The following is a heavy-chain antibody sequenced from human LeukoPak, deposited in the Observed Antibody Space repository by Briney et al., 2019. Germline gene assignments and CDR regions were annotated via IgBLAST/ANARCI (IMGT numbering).Heavy chain of an antibody. CDR3: ASDSSSSSSNAFDI. CDR2: IYTSGST. Sequence: PSETLSLTCTVSGGSISSYYWSWIRQPAGKGLEWIGRIYTSGSTNYNPSLKSRVTMSVDTSKNQFSLKLSSVTAADTAVYYCASDSSSSSSNAFDIWGQGTMVTVSS. V-gene: IGHV4-4*07. CDR1: GGSISSYY. D-gene: IGHD6-6*01. J-gene: IGHJ3*02.